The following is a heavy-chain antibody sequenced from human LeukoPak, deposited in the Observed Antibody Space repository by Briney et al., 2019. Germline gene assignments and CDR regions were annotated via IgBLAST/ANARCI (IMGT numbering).Heavy chain of an antibody. V-gene: IGHV3-23*01. CDR2: ISGSGGGT. D-gene: IGHD3-16*01. Sequence: GGSLRLSCAASGFTFSSYAMSWVRQAPGKGLEWVSAISGSGGGTYYADSVKGRFTISRDNSKNTLYLQMNSLRAEDTAVYYCAKHRRGWGIFDYWGQGNLVTVSS. CDR3: AKHRRGWGIFDY. CDR1: GFTFSSYA. J-gene: IGHJ4*02.